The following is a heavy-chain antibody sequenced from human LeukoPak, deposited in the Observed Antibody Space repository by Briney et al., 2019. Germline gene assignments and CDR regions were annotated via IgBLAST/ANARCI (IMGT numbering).Heavy chain of an antibody. CDR3: ARDNSVGDDAWWFDP. CDR1: GYTFTSYY. J-gene: IGHJ5*02. Sequence: ASVKVSCKASGYTFTSYYMHWVRQAPGQGLEWMGLINPTGGSTGYAQKFQRILTMTRVMSTSTEYMELSSLRSEDTAIYYCARDNSVGDDAWWFDPWGQGTLVTVSS. D-gene: IGHD1-26*01. V-gene: IGHV1-46*01. CDR2: INPTGGST.